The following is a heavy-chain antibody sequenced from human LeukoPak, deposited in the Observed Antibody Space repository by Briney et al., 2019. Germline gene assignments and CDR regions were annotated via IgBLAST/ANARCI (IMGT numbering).Heavy chain of an antibody. V-gene: IGHV3-30-3*02. J-gene: IGHJ3*02. CDR3: AKRINGYSYGTGGVHDAFDI. CDR1: GFTFSSYA. CDR2: ISYDGSNK. Sequence: GGSLRLSCAASGFTFSSYAMHWVRQAPGKGLEWVAVISYDGSNKYYADSVKGRFTISRDNSKNTLYLQMNSLRAEDTAVYYCAKRINGYSYGTGGVHDAFDIWGQGTMVTVSS. D-gene: IGHD5-18*01.